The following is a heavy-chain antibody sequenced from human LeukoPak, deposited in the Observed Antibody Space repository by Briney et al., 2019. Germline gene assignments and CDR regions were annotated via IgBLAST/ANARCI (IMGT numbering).Heavy chain of an antibody. CDR3: AKDSKIPQLALDY. CDR2: ISGSGGST. J-gene: IGHJ4*02. D-gene: IGHD6-13*01. Sequence: TGGSLRLSCAASGFTFSSYAMSWVRQAPGKGLEWVSAISGSGGSTYYADSVKGRFTISRDNSKNTLYLQMNSLRAEDTAVYYCAKDSKIPQLALDYWGQGTLVTVSS. V-gene: IGHV3-23*01. CDR1: GFTFSSYA.